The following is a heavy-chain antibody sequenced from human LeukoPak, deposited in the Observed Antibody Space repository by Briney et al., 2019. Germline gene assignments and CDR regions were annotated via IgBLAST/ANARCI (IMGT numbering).Heavy chain of an antibody. CDR3: ARIKPLDCTSTSCAFDY. D-gene: IGHD2-2*01. CDR2: LTYSGGST. J-gene: IGHJ4*02. Sequence: GGSLRLSCAASGFTFSSYAMSWVRQAPGKGLEWVSALTYSGGSTFYADSVKGRFTISRDNSQNTVYLQMNSLRAEDTAVYYCARIKPLDCTSTSCAFDYWGQGTLVSVSS. V-gene: IGHV3-23*01. CDR1: GFTFSSYA.